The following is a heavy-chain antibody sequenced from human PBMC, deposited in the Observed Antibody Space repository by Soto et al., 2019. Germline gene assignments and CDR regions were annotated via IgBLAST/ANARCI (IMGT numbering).Heavy chain of an antibody. V-gene: IGHV3-43*01. D-gene: IGHD3-22*01. CDR2: ISWDGGST. J-gene: IGHJ6*02. CDR1: GFTFDDYT. CDR3: AKAHYDSSGDYYYYGMDV. Sequence: EVQLVESGGVVVQPGGSLRLSCAASGFTFDDYTMHWVRQAPGKGLEWVALISWDGGSTYYADSVKGRFTISRDNSKNSLYLQMNSLRTDDTAVYYCAKAHYDSSGDYYYYGMDVWGQGTTVTVSS.